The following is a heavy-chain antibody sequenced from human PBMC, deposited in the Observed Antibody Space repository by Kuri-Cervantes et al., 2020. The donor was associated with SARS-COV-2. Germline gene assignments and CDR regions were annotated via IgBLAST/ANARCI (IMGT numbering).Heavy chain of an antibody. CDR1: GGSISSGDYY. Sequence: SETLSLTCTVSGGSISSGDYYWSWIRQPPGKGLEWIGYIYYSGSTYYNPSLKSRVTISVDTSKNQFSLKLSSVTAADTAVYYCARHRDGWSGYHDAFDIWGQGTMVTVSS. D-gene: IGHD3-3*01. V-gene: IGHV4-30-4*08. J-gene: IGHJ3*02. CDR2: IYYSGST. CDR3: ARHRDGWSGYHDAFDI.